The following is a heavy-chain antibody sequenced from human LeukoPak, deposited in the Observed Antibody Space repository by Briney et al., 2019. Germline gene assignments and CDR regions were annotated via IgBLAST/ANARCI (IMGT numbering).Heavy chain of an antibody. Sequence: AGGSLRLSCAASGFTFSSYAMSWVRQAPGKGLEWVSAISGSPGSTYYADSVKGRFTISRDNSKNTLYLQMNSLRAEDTAVYYCAKEYGPRSRYFDYWGQGTLVTVSS. CDR3: AKEYGPRSRYFDY. J-gene: IGHJ4*02. D-gene: IGHD3-10*01. V-gene: IGHV3-23*01. CDR2: ISGSPGST. CDR1: GFTFSSYA.